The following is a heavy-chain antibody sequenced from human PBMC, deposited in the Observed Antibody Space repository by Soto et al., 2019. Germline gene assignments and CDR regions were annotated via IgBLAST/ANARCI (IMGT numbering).Heavy chain of an antibody. V-gene: IGHV1-3*05. CDR2: INAGNGNT. CDR1: GYTFTSYA. Sequence: QVQLVQSGAEEKKPGASVKVSCKASGYTFTSYAMHWVRQAPGQRLEWMGWINAGNGNTKYSQKLQGRVTITMDTSASTAYMELSSLRSEDTAVYYCARDPSYYGMDVWGQGTTVTVSS. J-gene: IGHJ6*02. CDR3: ARDPSYYGMDV.